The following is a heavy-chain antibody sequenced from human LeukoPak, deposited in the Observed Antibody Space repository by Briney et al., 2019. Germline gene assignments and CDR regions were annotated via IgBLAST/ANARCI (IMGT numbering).Heavy chain of an antibody. J-gene: IGHJ6*03. V-gene: IGHV1-24*01. CDR2: FDPEDGET. CDR1: GYTLTELS. D-gene: IGHD6-13*01. Sequence: GASVKVSCKVSGYTLTELSMHWVRQAPGKGLEWMGGFDPEDGETIYAQKFQGRVTMTEDTSTDTAYMELSSLRSEDTAVYYCATQQHYYYYMDVWGKGTTVTVSS. CDR3: ATQQHYYYYMDV.